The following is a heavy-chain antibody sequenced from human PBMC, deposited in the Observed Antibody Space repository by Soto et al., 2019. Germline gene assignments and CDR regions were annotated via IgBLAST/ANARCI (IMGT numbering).Heavy chain of an antibody. CDR2: VSAGGDMT. J-gene: IGHJ6*02. CDR3: ARGDRGGSGSPASYYYSGVDV. Sequence: DVQLLESGGDLVQPGGSLRLSCAASGVTFSSYAMSWVRQAPGKRLEWVSSVSAGGDMTYYSDSVKGRFTISRDNSNHALFLQMNSLRAEDTALYYCARGDRGGSGSPASYYYSGVDVWGQGTTVTVSS. V-gene: IGHV3-23*01. D-gene: IGHD3-10*01. CDR1: GVTFSSYA.